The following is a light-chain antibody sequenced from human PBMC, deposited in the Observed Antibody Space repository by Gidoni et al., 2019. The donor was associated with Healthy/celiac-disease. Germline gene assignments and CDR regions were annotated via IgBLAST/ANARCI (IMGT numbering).Light chain of an antibody. J-gene: IGKJ1*01. Sequence: IVLTQSPGTLSLSPGERATLSCRASQSVRSSYLAWYQQKPGQAPRLLIYGASSRATGSPDRFSGSGAGTDFTLTISRLEPEDFAVYYCQQYGSSPRTFGQGTKVEIK. CDR1: QSVRSSY. CDR3: QQYGSSPRT. V-gene: IGKV3-20*01. CDR2: GAS.